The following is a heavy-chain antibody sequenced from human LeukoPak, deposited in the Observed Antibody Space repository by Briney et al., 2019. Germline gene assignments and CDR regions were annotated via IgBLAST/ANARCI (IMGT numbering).Heavy chain of an antibody. CDR1: GYTFTSYY. CDR2: INPSGGST. J-gene: IGHJ4*02. Sequence: ASVKVSCKASGYTFTSYYMHWVRQAPGQGLEWMGIINPSGGSTSYAQKFQGRVTMTRDTSTSTVYMELSSLRSEDTAVYYCARASGDWNYVKYFDYWGQGTLVTXSS. V-gene: IGHV1-46*03. CDR3: ARASGDWNYVKYFDY. D-gene: IGHD1-7*01.